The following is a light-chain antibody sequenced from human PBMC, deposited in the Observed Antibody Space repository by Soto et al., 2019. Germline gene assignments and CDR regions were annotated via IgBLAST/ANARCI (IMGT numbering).Light chain of an antibody. Sequence: EVVLTQSPATLSSSPGESVTLSCGASQSINTYLAWYQQKPGQAPRLLIYDASYRAAGIPSRFSGSGSGTDFTLTISSLEPADFAIYHCQQRSNWPLTFGGGTKVEI. CDR1: QSINTY. CDR3: QQRSNWPLT. CDR2: DAS. V-gene: IGKV3-11*01. J-gene: IGKJ4*01.